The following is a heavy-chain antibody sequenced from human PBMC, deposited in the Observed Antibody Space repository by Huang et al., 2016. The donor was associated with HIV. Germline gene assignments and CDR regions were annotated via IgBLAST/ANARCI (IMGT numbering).Heavy chain of an antibody. CDR1: GGSISSCY. D-gene: IGHD6-19*01. V-gene: IGHV4-4*07. CDR3: ARDRGAVAWWYFDL. CDR2: IYTSGST. J-gene: IGHJ2*01. Sequence: QVQLQESGPGLVKPSETLSLTCTVSGGSISSCYWSWIRKPAGKGLEWIGRIYTSGSTNYNPSRKSRVTMSVDTSKNQFSLKLSSVTAADTAVYYCARDRGAVAWWYFDLWGRGTLVTVSS.